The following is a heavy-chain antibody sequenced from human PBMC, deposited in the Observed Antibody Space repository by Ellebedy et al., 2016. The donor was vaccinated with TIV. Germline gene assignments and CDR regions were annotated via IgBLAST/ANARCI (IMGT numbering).Heavy chain of an antibody. CDR1: GFTFSSYA. CDR3: AKDLDYDFWSGPEKTPRFGMDV. J-gene: IGHJ6*02. D-gene: IGHD3-3*01. V-gene: IGHV3-23*01. CDR2: ISGSGVT. Sequence: GESLKISCAASGFTFSSYAMSWVRQSPGKGLDWVSGISGSGVTVYAESVKGRFIISRDNSQNTLSLQMNSLRAEDTAVYYCAKDLDYDFWSGPEKTPRFGMDVWGQGTTVTVSS.